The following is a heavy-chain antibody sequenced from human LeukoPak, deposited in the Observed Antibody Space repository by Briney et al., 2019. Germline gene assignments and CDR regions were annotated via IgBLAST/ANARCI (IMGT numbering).Heavy chain of an antibody. CDR2: VNPNSGGT. CDR3: ARARSVTWTFSYFDY. J-gene: IGHJ4*02. Sequence: ASVKVSCKPSGYTFTGYYLHWVQQAPGQGLEWMGWVNPNSGGTNYAKRFEGRVTMTRDTSISTAYMELSRLTSDDTAVYYCARARSVTWTFSYFDYWGRGTLVTVSS. V-gene: IGHV1-2*02. CDR1: GYTFTGYY. D-gene: IGHD4-17*01.